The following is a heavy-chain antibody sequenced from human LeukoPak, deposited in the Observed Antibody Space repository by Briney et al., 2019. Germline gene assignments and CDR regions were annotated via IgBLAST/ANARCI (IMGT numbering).Heavy chain of an antibody. J-gene: IGHJ6*03. V-gene: IGHV4-39*07. CDR1: GGSISSSSYY. Sequence: KSSETLSLTCTVSGGSISSSSYYWGWIRQPPGKGLEWIGSIYYSGSTYYNPSLKSRVTISVDTSKNQFSLKLSSVTAADTAVYYCARVAIPYDISPYYDGYMDVWGKGTTVTVSS. CDR3: ARVAIPYDISPYYDGYMDV. CDR2: IYYSGST. D-gene: IGHD3-22*01.